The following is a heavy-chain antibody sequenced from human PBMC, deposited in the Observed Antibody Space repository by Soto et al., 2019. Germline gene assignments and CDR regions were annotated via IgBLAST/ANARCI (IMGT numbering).Heavy chain of an antibody. D-gene: IGHD2-15*01. CDR3: ARGSVVAATLFDY. Sequence: SETLSLTCTVSGGSIGSGGHYWSWIRQHPGKGLEWIGYIYYSGSTYYNPSLKSRVTISVDTSKNQFSLKLSSVTAADTAVYYCARGSVVAATLFDYWGQGTLVTVSS. J-gene: IGHJ4*02. CDR1: GGSIGSGGHY. CDR2: IYYSGST. V-gene: IGHV4-31*03.